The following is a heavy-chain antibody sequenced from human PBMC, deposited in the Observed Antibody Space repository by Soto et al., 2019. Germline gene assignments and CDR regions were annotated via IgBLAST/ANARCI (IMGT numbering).Heavy chain of an antibody. V-gene: IGHV1-69*13. D-gene: IGHD4-17*01. Sequence: SVKVSCKASGGTFRSYAISWVRQAPGQGLEWMGGIIPIFDTAKYARKFQGRVAITADEFTRTAYMELSSLRSEDTAVYYCARDLLLYGGQTRDGMDVWGQGTTVTVSS. J-gene: IGHJ6*02. CDR1: GGTFRSYA. CDR2: IIPIFDTA. CDR3: ARDLLLYGGQTRDGMDV.